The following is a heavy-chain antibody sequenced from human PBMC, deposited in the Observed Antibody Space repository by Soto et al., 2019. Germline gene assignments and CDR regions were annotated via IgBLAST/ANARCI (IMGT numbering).Heavy chain of an antibody. J-gene: IGHJ3*02. V-gene: IGHV1-58*01. Sequence: GASVKVSCKASGFTFTSSAVQWARQARGQRLEWIGWIVVGSGNTNYAQKFQERVTITRDMSTSTAYMELSSLRSEDTAVYYCAAGDYYDSSGYYYKAFDIWGQGTMVTVSS. CDR2: IVVGSGNT. D-gene: IGHD3-22*01. CDR1: GFTFTSSA. CDR3: AAGDYYDSSGYYYKAFDI.